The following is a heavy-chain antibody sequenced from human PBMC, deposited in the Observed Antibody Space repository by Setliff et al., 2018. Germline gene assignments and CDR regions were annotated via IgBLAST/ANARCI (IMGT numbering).Heavy chain of an antibody. CDR1: AYTFSGYY. CDR2: INPNFGDT. J-gene: IGHJ5*02. D-gene: IGHD2-8*01. Sequence: ASVKVSCKTSAYTFSGYYIHWVRQAPGQGLQWMGWINPNFGDTNYAPKFQGRVTMTTDTSTNTAYLDLRSLRSDDTAVYYCERLVRYCTATACQRTSGDDLWGQGTLVTVSS. V-gene: IGHV1-2*02. CDR3: ERLVRYCTATACQRTSGDDL.